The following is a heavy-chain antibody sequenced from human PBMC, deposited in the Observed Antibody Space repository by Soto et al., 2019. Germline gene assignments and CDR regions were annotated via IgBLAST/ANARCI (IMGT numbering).Heavy chain of an antibody. D-gene: IGHD2-8*01. CDR1: GFTFSSYG. J-gene: IGHJ4*02. V-gene: IGHV3-33*01. CDR3: ARIDCTNGVCYTDH. Sequence: QVQLVESGGGVVQPGRSLRLSCAASGFTFSSYGMHWVRQAPGKGLEWVAVIWNDGNNKYYADSAKGRFTISRDNSKNTLYLQMNSLRAEDTAVYYCARIDCTNGVCYTDHWGQGTLVTVSS. CDR2: IWNDGNNK.